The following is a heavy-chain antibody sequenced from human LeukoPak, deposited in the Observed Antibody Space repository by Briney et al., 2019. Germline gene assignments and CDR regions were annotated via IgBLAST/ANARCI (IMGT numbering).Heavy chain of an antibody. D-gene: IGHD3-10*01. Sequence: ASVKVSCKASGYTFTNYGLSWVRQAPGQGLEWMGWISGYNGHTNYAQKVQGRVTMTIDTSTSTAYMELRSLRSDDTAVYYCARDRGGSGDFDYWGQGTLVTVSS. CDR1: GYTFTNYG. CDR2: ISGYNGHT. CDR3: ARDRGGSGDFDY. J-gene: IGHJ4*02. V-gene: IGHV1-18*01.